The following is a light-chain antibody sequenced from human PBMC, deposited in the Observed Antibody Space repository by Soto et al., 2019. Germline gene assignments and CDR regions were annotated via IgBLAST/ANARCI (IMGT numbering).Light chain of an antibody. CDR2: AAS. V-gene: IGKV1-9*01. Sequence: VPITCRASQGISSYLAWYQQKPGKAPKLLIYAASTLQSGVPSRFSGSGSGTDFTLTISSLQPEDFATYYCQQLNSYPITFGQGTRLEIK. CDR3: QQLNSYPIT. CDR1: QGISSY. J-gene: IGKJ5*01.